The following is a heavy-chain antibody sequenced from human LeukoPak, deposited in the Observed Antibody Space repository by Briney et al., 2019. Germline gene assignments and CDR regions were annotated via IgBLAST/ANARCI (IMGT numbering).Heavy chain of an antibody. CDR2: IYYSGYT. D-gene: IGHD2-2*01. CDR1: GGSVSSSSYY. V-gene: IGHV4-39*01. J-gene: IGHJ3*02. Sequence: SETLSLTCTVSGGSVSSSSYYWGWIRQPPAKGLEWIGSIYYSGYTYYNPSLKSRVAISVVTSKNQFSLKLTSVTTADTAVYHCARLDWATRRVFDIWGQGTVVTVSS. CDR3: ARLDWATRRVFDI.